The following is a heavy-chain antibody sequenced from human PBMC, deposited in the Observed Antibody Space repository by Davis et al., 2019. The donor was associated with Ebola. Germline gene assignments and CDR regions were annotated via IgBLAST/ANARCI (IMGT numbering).Heavy chain of an antibody. D-gene: IGHD3-16*01. Sequence: ASVKVSCKASGYTFTSYAMHWVRQAPGQRLEWMGWINAGNGNTKYSQKFQGRVTITRDTSASTAYMELSSLRSEDTAVYYCARDRSLGHISHFDYWGQGTLVTVSS. CDR1: GYTFTSYA. J-gene: IGHJ4*02. CDR2: INAGNGNT. CDR3: ARDRSLGHISHFDY. V-gene: IGHV1-3*01.